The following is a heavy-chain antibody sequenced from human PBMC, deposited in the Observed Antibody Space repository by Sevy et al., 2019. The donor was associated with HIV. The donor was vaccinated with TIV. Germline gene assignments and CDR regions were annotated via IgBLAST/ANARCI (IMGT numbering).Heavy chain of an antibody. Sequence: GGSLRLSCAASGFNFRIYAMHWVRQAPGKGLEWVAVISYDGSDKFYAESVKGRSTISRDNSKNMVFLQLNSLRGDDTAVYYCATGRQGATYGYWGQGTPVTVSS. D-gene: IGHD1-26*01. CDR2: ISYDGSDK. CDR3: ATGRQGATYGY. J-gene: IGHJ4*02. CDR1: GFNFRIYA. V-gene: IGHV3-30*03.